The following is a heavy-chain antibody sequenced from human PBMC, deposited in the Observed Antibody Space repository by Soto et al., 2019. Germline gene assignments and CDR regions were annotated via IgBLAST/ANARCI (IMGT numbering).Heavy chain of an antibody. CDR1: GFTFSSYA. Sequence: PGGSLRLSCAASGFTFSSYAMSWVRQAPGKGLEWVSAISGSGGSTYYADSVKGRFTISRDNSKNTLYLQMNSLRAEDTAVYYCAKGVVVPAAPRQNYYSYCMVVWGQGTTVTAS. J-gene: IGHJ6*02. CDR3: AKGVVVPAAPRQNYYSYCMVV. V-gene: IGHV3-23*01. CDR2: ISGSGGST. D-gene: IGHD2-2*01.